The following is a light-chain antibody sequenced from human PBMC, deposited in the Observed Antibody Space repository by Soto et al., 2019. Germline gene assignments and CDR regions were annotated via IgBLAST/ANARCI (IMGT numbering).Light chain of an antibody. CDR2: GAS. CDR3: QQYGSSPPRMYT. CDR1: QSVSSSY. J-gene: IGKJ2*01. Sequence: EIVLTQSPGTLSLSPGERATLSCRASQSVSSSYLAWYQQKPGQAPRLLIYGASSRATGIPDRFSGSGSGTDFTLTISRLEPEVFAVYYCQQYGSSPPRMYTFGQGTKVDIK. V-gene: IGKV3-20*01.